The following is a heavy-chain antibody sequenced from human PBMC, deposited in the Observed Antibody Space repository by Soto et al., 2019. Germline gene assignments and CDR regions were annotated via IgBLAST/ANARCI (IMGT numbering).Heavy chain of an antibody. Sequence: SETLSLTCSVSGDSIISSSYYLGWIRQPPGKGLEWLGSIYYSGRVYDNPSLKSRVTMSIDTSKKQFSLKLYSVTAADTAVYYCARDKITGLFDYWGQGTLVTVSS. CDR3: ARDKITGLFDY. D-gene: IGHD2-8*02. J-gene: IGHJ4*02. CDR2: IYYSGRV. CDR1: GDSIISSSYY. V-gene: IGHV4-39*02.